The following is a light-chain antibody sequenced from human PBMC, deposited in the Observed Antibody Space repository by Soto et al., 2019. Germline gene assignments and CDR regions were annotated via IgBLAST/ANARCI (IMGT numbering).Light chain of an antibody. V-gene: IGKV1-39*01. CDR2: AAS. CDR1: HSISGY. Sequence: DIQMTQSPSSLSASVGDRVTITCRASHSISGYLNWYQQKPWKAPKLLIYAASSLQSGVPSRFSGSGSGTDFTLTISSLQPEDFAIYYCQQSYSTPLLFGQGTRLEIK. J-gene: IGKJ5*01. CDR3: QQSYSTPLL.